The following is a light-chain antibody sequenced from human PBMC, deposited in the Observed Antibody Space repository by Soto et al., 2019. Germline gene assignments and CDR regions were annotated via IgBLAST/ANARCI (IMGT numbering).Light chain of an antibody. V-gene: IGKV3-20*01. CDR1: QSVSSSY. J-gene: IGKJ2*01. Sequence: EIVLTQSPGTLSLSPGERATLSCRASQSVSSSYLAWYQQKPGQAPRLLVYGASSRATGIPDRFSGSGSGTDFTLTISSLEPEDFAVYYCQQYGSSPSMYTFCQGTKLEI. CDR2: GAS. CDR3: QQYGSSPSMYT.